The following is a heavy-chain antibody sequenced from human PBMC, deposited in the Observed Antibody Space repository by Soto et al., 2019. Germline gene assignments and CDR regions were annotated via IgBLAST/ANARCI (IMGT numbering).Heavy chain of an antibody. CDR3: AKAAVEFPSRGETTWFDY. D-gene: IGHD4-17*01. J-gene: IGHJ4*02. CDR1: GFTFSSYA. CDR2: ISGSGGST. Sequence: GGSLRLSCAASGFTFSSYAMSWVRQAPGKGLEWVSAISGSGGSTYYADSVKGRFTISRDNSKNTLYLQMNSLRAEDTAVYYCAKAAVEFPSRGETTWFDYWGQGTLVTVSS. V-gene: IGHV3-23*01.